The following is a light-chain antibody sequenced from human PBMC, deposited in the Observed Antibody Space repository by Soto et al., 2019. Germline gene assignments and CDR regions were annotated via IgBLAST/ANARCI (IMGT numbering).Light chain of an antibody. CDR1: PSFTNF. V-gene: IGKV3-11*01. CDR2: GAF. CDR3: QQRNVWPPVT. J-gene: IGKJ5*01. Sequence: EVILTESPSGLSLSPWERATLSCRASPSFTNFLAWYQQKPGQAPRLLIYGAFNRATGIPARFSGSGSGTDFTLTISSLEPEDSAIYYCQQRNVWPPVTFGQGTRLEIK.